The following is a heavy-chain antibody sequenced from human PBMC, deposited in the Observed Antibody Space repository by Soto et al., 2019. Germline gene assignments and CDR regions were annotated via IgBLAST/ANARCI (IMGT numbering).Heavy chain of an antibody. CDR3: ARFDYDSDYYYGMDV. D-gene: IGHD4-17*01. CDR2: ISSSDSTI. CDR1: GFSLSGYQ. Sequence: EVQLVESGGGLVQPGGSLRLSCAASGFSLSGYQMNWVRQAPGKGLEWILYISSSDSTIFYADSVKGRFTVSRDNANNSLYLQMNSLRADDTAVYYCARFDYDSDYYYGMDVWGQGTTVTVSS. V-gene: IGHV3-48*03. J-gene: IGHJ6*02.